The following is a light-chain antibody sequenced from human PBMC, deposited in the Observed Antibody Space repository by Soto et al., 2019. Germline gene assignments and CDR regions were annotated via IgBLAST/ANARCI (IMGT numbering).Light chain of an antibody. J-gene: IGKJ2*01. CDR3: QQLSAYPYT. Sequence: DIQMTQSPSFLSASVGDRVTITCRASQGISSYLAWYQQKPGKAPKLLIYAASTLQSGVPSRFSGSGAGTEFTRTISSLQPEDFATYYCQQLSAYPYTFGQGTKLEIK. V-gene: IGKV1-9*01. CDR2: AAS. CDR1: QGISSY.